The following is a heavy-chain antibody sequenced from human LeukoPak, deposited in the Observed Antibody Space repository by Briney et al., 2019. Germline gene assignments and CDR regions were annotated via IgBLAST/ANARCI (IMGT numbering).Heavy chain of an antibody. CDR2: INSDGSST. CDR1: GFTFSSYW. CDR3: ARDSQCSGYWDCFDY. Sequence: PGGSLRLSCAASGFTFSSYWMHWVRQAPGKGLVWVSRINSDGSSTSYADSVKGRFTISRDNAKNTLYLQMNSLRAEDTAVYYCARDSQCSGYWDCFDYWGQGTLVTVSS. V-gene: IGHV3-74*01. J-gene: IGHJ4*02. D-gene: IGHD3-22*01.